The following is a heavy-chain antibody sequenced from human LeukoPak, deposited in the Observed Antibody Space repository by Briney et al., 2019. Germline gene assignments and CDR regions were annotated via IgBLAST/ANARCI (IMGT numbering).Heavy chain of an antibody. CDR2: INHSGST. J-gene: IGHJ5*02. CDR3: SRSPLAGDYGGIDP. D-gene: IGHD4-23*01. Sequence: SETLSLTCAVYGGSFSGYYWSWIRQPPGKGLGWIGEINHSGSTNYNPSLQGRVTISVDTSKNQFSLKLNSVTAADTAVYYCSRSPLAGDYGGIDPWGQGTLVTVSS. CDR1: GGSFSGYY. V-gene: IGHV4-34*03.